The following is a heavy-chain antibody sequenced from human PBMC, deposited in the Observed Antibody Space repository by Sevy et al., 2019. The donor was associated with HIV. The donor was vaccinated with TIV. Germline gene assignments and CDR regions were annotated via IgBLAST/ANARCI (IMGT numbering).Heavy chain of an antibody. CDR2: IKQDGSEK. CDR1: GFAFSSYW. Sequence: QLGGSLRLSCAASGFAFSSYWMSWVRQAPGKGLEWVANIKQDGSEKYYVDSVKGRFTISRDNAKNSLYLQMNSLRAEDTAVYYCARHLGSYSSGWYYFDYWGQGTLVTVSS. J-gene: IGHJ4*02. D-gene: IGHD6-19*01. V-gene: IGHV3-7*01. CDR3: ARHLGSYSSGWYYFDY.